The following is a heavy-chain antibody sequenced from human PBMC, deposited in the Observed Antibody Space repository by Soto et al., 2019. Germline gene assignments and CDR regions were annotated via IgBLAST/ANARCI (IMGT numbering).Heavy chain of an antibody. Sequence: EVQLVETGGGLIQPGGSLRLSCAASGFIVSSNYMNWVRQAPGKGLEWLSIIYSDGTTYYADSVKGRFTISRDNFKNTLYLQMNNLRAEDTAVYYCAILSNWGQGTLVTVSS. J-gene: IGHJ4*02. D-gene: IGHD6-6*01. CDR2: IYSDGTT. CDR3: AILSN. CDR1: GFIVSSNY. V-gene: IGHV3-53*02.